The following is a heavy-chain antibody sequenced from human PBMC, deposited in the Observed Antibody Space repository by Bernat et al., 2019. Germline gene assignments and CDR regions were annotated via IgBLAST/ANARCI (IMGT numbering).Heavy chain of an antibody. D-gene: IGHD1-26*01. Sequence: VRISEADTAVLQSSLNLSCPLLVADNSISSYYWSWIRQPPGKGLEWIGYIYYSGSTNYNPSLKRRVTISVDTSKTQFSLKLSSVTAADTAVYYCAIKVVGATTGWVDPWG. CDR2: IYYSGST. V-gene: IGHV4-59*01. CDR3: AIKVVGATTGWVDP. J-gene: IGHJ5*02. CDR1: DNSISSYY.